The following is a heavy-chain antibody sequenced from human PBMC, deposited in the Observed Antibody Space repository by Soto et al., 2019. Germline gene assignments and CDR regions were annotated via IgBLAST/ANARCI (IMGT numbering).Heavy chain of an antibody. Sequence: SETLSLTCTVSGGSISSYYWSWIRQPAGKGLEWIGRIYTSGSTNYNPSLKSRVTMSVDTSKNQFSLKLSSVTAADTAVYYCARDSLYCSGGSCSNDAFDIWGQGAMVTVSS. V-gene: IGHV4-4*07. CDR3: ARDSLYCSGGSCSNDAFDI. D-gene: IGHD2-15*01. J-gene: IGHJ3*02. CDR2: IYTSGST. CDR1: GGSISSYY.